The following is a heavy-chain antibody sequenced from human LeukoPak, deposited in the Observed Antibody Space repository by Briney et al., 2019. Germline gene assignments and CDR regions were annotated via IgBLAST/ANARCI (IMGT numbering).Heavy chain of an antibody. D-gene: IGHD3-3*01. CDR1: GYIFTSYA. Sequence: ASVKVSCKASGYIFTSYAINWVRQAPGQGLEWLGWISVYNGNTNYEHKLQGRVTMTTDTSTNTAHMELRSLRSDDTAIYYCARDPSAYIFDYWGQGTLVTVSS. CDR3: ARDPSAYIFDY. J-gene: IGHJ4*02. V-gene: IGHV1-18*01. CDR2: ISVYNGNT.